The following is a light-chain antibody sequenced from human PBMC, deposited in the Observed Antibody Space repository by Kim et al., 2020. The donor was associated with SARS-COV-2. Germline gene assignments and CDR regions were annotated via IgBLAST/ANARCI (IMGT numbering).Light chain of an antibody. J-gene: IGLJ3*02. CDR2: YDS. V-gene: IGLV3-21*04. Sequence: SYELTQPPSVSVAPGKTARITCRGNNIGSKSVYWYQQKPGQAPVLVIYYDSDRPSGIPERFSGSNSGNTATLTISRVEAEDEADYYCQVWDSSSDHRVFGGGTKLTVL. CDR1: NIGSKS. CDR3: QVWDSSSDHRV.